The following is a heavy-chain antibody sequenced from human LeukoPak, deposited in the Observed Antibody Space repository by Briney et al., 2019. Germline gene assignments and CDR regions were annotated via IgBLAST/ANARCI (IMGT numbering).Heavy chain of an antibody. CDR1: GFTFSSYS. J-gene: IGHJ4*02. CDR3: ARRGELTPPYYSDY. V-gene: IGHV3-48*01. CDR2: ISSSSSTI. Sequence: GGSLRLSCAASGFTFSSYSMNWVRQAPGKELEWISYISSSSSTIYYADSVKGRFTISRDNAKNSLYLQMSSLRAEDTAVYYCARRGELTPPYYSDYWGQGTLVTVSS. D-gene: IGHD1-26*01.